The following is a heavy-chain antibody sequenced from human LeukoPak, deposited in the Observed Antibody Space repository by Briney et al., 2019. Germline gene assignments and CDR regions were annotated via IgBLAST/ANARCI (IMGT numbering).Heavy chain of an antibody. Sequence: SETLSLTCAVSGYSISSGYYWGWIRQPPGKGLEWIGIIHHSGRTYYNPSLKSRITISVDTSKNQFSLNLSSATAADTAVYYCARAPPRGEMATRFDCWGQGTLVTVSS. V-gene: IGHV4-38-2*01. CDR1: GYSISSGYY. D-gene: IGHD5-24*01. CDR2: IHHSGRT. CDR3: ARAPPRGEMATRFDC. J-gene: IGHJ4*02.